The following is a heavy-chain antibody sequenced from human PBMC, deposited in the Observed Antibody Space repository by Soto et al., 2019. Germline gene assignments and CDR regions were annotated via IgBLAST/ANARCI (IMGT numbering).Heavy chain of an antibody. CDR1: GYIFTSFY. Sequence: QVLLVQSGAEVKKPGASVKVSCKASGYIFTSFYMHWVRQAPGQGLEWMGIINPSGGRASYTQKFQGRIIMTRDTSTRTVYMELSSLRSEDTAVYYCPRDSDIVVSSVPMGAGYYYNALDIWGEGTTVPVSS. CDR3: PRDSDIVVSSVPMGAGYYYNALDI. J-gene: IGHJ6*04. D-gene: IGHD2-15*01. CDR2: INPSGGRA. V-gene: IGHV1-46*01.